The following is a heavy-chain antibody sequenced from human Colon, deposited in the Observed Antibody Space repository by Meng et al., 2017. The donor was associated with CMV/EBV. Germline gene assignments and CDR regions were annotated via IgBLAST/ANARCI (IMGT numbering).Heavy chain of an antibody. CDR2: INEDGSEI. Sequence: GESLKISCAASGFSFSNPWMTWVRHIPGKGLQWVANINEDGSEIFYVDSVKGRFTVSRDNAKNSIYLQMNSLRVEDSAVYYCARDQGRYTNYVYYWGQGTLVTVSS. CDR1: GFSFSNPW. V-gene: IGHV3-7*01. CDR3: ARDQGRYTNYVYY. D-gene: IGHD5-18*01. J-gene: IGHJ4*02.